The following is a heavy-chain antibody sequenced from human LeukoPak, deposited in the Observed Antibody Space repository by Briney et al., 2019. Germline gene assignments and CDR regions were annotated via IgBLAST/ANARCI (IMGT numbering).Heavy chain of an antibody. Sequence: PGGSLRLSCAVSGLTFSSYSMSWVRQAPGKGLEWVANMQEDEGSETNYVDSVKGRFTISRDNAKNSLYLQMNSLRAEDTAVYYCARDRDYDFWSGYSNRIGWFDPWGQGTLVTVSS. V-gene: IGHV3-7*01. D-gene: IGHD3-3*01. CDR2: MQEDEGSET. J-gene: IGHJ5*02. CDR3: ARDRDYDFWSGYSNRIGWFDP. CDR1: GLTFSSYS.